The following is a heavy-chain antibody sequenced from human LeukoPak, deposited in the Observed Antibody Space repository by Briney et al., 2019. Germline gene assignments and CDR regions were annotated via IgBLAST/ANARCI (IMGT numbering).Heavy chain of an antibody. CDR2: ISSSGSTI. CDR3: AKYPHYDFGSGYYYGMDV. Sequence: GGSLRLSCAASGFTFSDYYMSWIRQAPGKGLEWVSYISSSGSTIYYADSVKGRFTISRYNAKNSLYLQMNSLRAEDRAVYYCAKYPHYDFGSGYYYGMDVWGQGTTVTVSS. D-gene: IGHD3-3*01. CDR1: GFTFSDYY. V-gene: IGHV3-11*01. J-gene: IGHJ6*02.